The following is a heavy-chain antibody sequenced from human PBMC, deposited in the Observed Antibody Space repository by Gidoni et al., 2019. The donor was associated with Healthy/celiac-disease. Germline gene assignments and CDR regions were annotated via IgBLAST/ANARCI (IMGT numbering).Heavy chain of an antibody. D-gene: IGHD6-13*01. J-gene: IGHJ5*02. Sequence: QVQLQQWGAGLLKPSETLSLTCAVYGASFSGYYWSWIRQPPGKGLEWIGEINHSRSTNYNPSLKSRVTISVDTSKNQFSLKLSSVTAADTAVYYCARAGSGQQLVPRTIHWFDPWGQGTLVTVSS. CDR1: GASFSGYY. V-gene: IGHV4-34*01. CDR3: ARAGSGQQLVPRTIHWFDP. CDR2: INHSRST.